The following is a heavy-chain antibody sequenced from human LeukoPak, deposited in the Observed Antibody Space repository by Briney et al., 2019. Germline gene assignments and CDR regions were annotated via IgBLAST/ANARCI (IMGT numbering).Heavy chain of an antibody. D-gene: IGHD5-18*01. Sequence: GGSLRLSCAASGFTLSSYWMNWVRQAPGKGLEWVANIKHDGSEKYYVDSVKGRFTISRDNAKNSLYLQMNSLRAEDTAVYYCARDPTRGYSYGYEDYWGQGTLVTVSS. CDR2: IKHDGSEK. V-gene: IGHV3-7*01. J-gene: IGHJ4*02. CDR3: ARDPTRGYSYGYEDY. CDR1: GFTLSSYW.